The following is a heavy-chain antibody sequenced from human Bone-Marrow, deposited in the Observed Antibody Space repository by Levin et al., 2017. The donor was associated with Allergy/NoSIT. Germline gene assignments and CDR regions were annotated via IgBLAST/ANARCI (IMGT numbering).Heavy chain of an antibody. CDR1: GFIVNDHY. D-gene: IGHD1-14*01. V-gene: IGHV3-66*01. Sequence: GESLKISCAASGFIVNDHYMTWVRQAPGKGLECVSVIYSGERTFYSDSVKGRFTISRDNSNNALYLQMNSLRVEDTAIYYCARGPRIGNARGWFDPWGQGILVTVSS. J-gene: IGHJ5*02. CDR3: ARGPRIGNARGWFDP. CDR2: IYSGERT.